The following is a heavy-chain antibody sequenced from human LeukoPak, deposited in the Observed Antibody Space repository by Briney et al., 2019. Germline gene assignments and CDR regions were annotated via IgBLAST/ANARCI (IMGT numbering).Heavy chain of an antibody. CDR3: TTGPYYYDSSEPFDY. CDR1: GFTFSNAW. D-gene: IGHD3-22*01. CDR2: IKSKTDGGTT. V-gene: IGHV3-15*01. Sequence: GGSLRLYCAASGFTFSNAWMSWVRRAPGKGLEWVGRIKSKTDGGTTEYAAPGKGRVTISRDDSKNTLSLQMNSLKTEDTAVYYCTTGPYYYDSSEPFDYWGQGTLVTVSS. J-gene: IGHJ4*02.